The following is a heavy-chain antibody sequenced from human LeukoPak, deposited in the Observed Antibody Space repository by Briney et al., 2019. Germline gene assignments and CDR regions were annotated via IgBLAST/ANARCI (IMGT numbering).Heavy chain of an antibody. J-gene: IGHJ4*02. CDR1: GFTFDDYA. D-gene: IGHD2-21*01. CDR2: ISWNSDTR. CDR3: ARILRDWLFYFDY. V-gene: IGHV3-9*01. Sequence: PGGSLRLSCAVSGFTFDDYAMHWVRQVPGKGLEWVAGISWNSDTRGYVDSVKGRFTISRDNAKNTLYLQMNSLRAEDTAVYYCARILRDWLFYFDYWGQGTLVTVSS.